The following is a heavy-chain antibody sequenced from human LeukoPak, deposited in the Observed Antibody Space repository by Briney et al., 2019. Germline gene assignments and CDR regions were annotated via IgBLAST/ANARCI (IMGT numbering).Heavy chain of an antibody. J-gene: IGHJ4*02. CDR1: GCTFRTSW. V-gene: IGHV3-74*01. CDR2: MNSDGTTV. CDR3: ARGGNYYLHS. Sequence: PGESLRLSCAVSGCTFRTSWMHWVRQAPGGGLVWVSRMNSDGTTVNYADPVKGRFTMSRENPKNTLYLQMNRLRAEDTAVYYCARGGNYYLHSWGQGTLATVPS. D-gene: IGHD5-24*01.